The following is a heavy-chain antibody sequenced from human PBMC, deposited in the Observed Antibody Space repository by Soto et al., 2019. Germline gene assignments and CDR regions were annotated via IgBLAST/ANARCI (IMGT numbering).Heavy chain of an antibody. J-gene: IGHJ6*02. V-gene: IGHV3-43*01. CDR3: AKDMVVVSYYYGMDV. CDR1: GFTFDDYT. Sequence: EVQLVESGGVVVQPGGSLRLSCAVSGFTFDDYTMHWVRQAPGKGLEWVSLISWDGGSTYYADSVKGRFTISRDNSKNSLYLQMHSLRTEDTALYYCAKDMVVVSYYYGMDVWGQGTTVTVSS. D-gene: IGHD2-15*01. CDR2: ISWDGGST.